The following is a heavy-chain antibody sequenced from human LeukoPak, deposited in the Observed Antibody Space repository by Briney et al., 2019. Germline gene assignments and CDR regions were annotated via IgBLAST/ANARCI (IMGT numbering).Heavy chain of an antibody. CDR3: AKGGNCSGGSCYLSIDY. Sequence: PGGSLRLSCATSGFTFTSYAMSWVRQAPGEGLEWVSTISGSGGGTYYADSVKGRFTISRDNSKNTLYLQMNSLRAEDMAVYYCAKGGNCSGGSCYLSIDYWGQGTLVTVSS. V-gene: IGHV3-23*01. D-gene: IGHD2-15*01. CDR2: ISGSGGGT. CDR1: GFTFTSYA. J-gene: IGHJ4*02.